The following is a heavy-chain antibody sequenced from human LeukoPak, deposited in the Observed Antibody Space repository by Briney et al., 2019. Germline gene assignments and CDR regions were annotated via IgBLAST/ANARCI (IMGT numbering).Heavy chain of an antibody. Sequence: ASVKVSCKASGYTFTSYAMHWVRQAPGQRLEWMGWINAGNGNTKYSQKFQGRVTITRDTSASTAYMELSSLRSEDTAVYYCARDGPHSGYYYYYYGMDVWGQGTTVTVSS. D-gene: IGHD3-22*01. CDR3: ARDGPHSGYYYYYYGMDV. CDR2: INAGNGNT. CDR1: GYTFTSYA. J-gene: IGHJ6*02. V-gene: IGHV1-3*01.